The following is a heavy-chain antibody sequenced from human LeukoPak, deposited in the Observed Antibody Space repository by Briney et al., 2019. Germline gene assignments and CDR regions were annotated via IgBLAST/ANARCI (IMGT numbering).Heavy chain of an antibody. D-gene: IGHD2-21*01. Sequence: PGGSLRLSCAASGFIFSGYHMDWVRQAPGKGVEWVGRTRDRARRYRTQYAPSVEDRFSIARDERKNSVFLQMNSLQPEDTTVYYCARDGAEGDDSAFDVWGQGTMVTVSS. J-gene: IGHJ3*01. CDR1: GFIFSGYH. V-gene: IGHV3-72*01. CDR3: ARDGAEGDDSAFDV. CDR2: TRDRARRYRT.